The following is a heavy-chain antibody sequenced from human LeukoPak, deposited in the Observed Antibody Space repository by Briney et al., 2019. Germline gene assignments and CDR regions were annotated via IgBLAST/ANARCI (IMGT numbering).Heavy chain of an antibody. V-gene: IGHV3-30-3*01. Sequence: PGGSLRLSCAASGFTFSSYAMHWVRQAPGKGLEWVAVISYDGSNKYYADSVKGRFTISRDNSMNTLYLQMNSLRAEDTAVYYCARVGSSSWYQWYFDYWGQGTLVTVSS. CDR2: ISYDGSNK. J-gene: IGHJ4*02. D-gene: IGHD6-13*01. CDR3: ARVGSSSWYQWYFDY. CDR1: GFTFSSYA.